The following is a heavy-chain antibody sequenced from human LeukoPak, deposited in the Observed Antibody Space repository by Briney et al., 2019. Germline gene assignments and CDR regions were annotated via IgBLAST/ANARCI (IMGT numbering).Heavy chain of an antibody. CDR2: IYHSGIT. D-gene: IGHD2-2*01. CDR1: GYSISSGYY. CDR3: VRATCSTNYHHDY. Sequence: SETLSLTCEVSGYSISSGYYWSWIRQPPGKGLEWIGSIYHSGITYYNPSLKSRVTISVDTSKNQFSLKLTSVTAADTAVYYSVRATCSTNYHHDYWGQGTLVTVSS. J-gene: IGHJ4*02. V-gene: IGHV4-38-2*01.